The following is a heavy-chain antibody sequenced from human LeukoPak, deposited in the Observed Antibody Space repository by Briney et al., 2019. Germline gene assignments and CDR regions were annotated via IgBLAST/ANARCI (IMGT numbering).Heavy chain of an antibody. V-gene: IGHV5-51*01. CDR2: IYPGDSDT. Sequence: GESLKISCKGSGYSFNSYWIAWVRQMPGKGLESMGIIYPGDSDTRYSPSFQGQVTISVDKSISTAYLQWSSLKASDTAIYYCARRGCSDSRGYENWFDSWGQGTLVTVSS. D-gene: IGHD3-22*01. CDR1: GYSFNSYW. CDR3: ARRGCSDSRGYENWFDS. J-gene: IGHJ5*01.